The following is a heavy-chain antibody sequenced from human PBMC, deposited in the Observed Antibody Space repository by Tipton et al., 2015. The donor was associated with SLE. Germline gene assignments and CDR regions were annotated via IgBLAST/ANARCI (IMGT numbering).Heavy chain of an antibody. V-gene: IGHV3-30*19. J-gene: IGHJ4*02. CDR2: ISYDGSNK. CDR1: GFTFSSYG. Sequence: SLRLSCAASGFTFSSYGMHWVRQAPGKGLEWVAVISYDGSNKYYADSVKGRFTISRDNSKNTLYLQMNSLRAEDTAVYYCVKALAVAGTFDYWGQGTLVTVSS. D-gene: IGHD6-19*01. CDR3: VKALAVAGTFDY.